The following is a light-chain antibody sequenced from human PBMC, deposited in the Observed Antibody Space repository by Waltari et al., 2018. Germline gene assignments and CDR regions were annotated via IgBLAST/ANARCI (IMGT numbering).Light chain of an antibody. Sequence: EIVLPHSPATLAFSSGARATLSSRASQRVSSGYFAWYQQKPGQAPRLLIDGTSNRATGIADRFRGSGSGTDFTLTISRLEPEDFAAYYCQAHRNPPPQWTFGQGTKVEIK. CDR1: QRVSSGY. CDR3: QAHRNPPPQWT. CDR2: GTS. V-gene: IGKV3-20*01. J-gene: IGKJ1*01.